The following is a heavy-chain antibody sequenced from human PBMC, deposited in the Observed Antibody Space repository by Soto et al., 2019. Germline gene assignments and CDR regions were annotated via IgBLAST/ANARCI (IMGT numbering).Heavy chain of an antibody. V-gene: IGHV3-53*01. D-gene: IGHD6-25*01. CDR1: GFTVSNNY. CDR3: GTQRGGGGY. Sequence: EVQLVESGGGLIQPGGSLRLSCAVSGFTVSNNYMSWVRQAPGKGLEGVSVIYSGGYTAYGDSVKGRFTISRDNSKNTRSIKKNGRGAAGAAVYYGGTQRGGGGYWGQGTLVTVSS. J-gene: IGHJ4*02. CDR2: IYSGGYT.